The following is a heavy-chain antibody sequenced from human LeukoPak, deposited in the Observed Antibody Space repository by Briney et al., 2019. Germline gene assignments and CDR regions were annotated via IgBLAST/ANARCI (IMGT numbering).Heavy chain of an antibody. D-gene: IGHD3-3*01. CDR3: ARDLSDDFWSGYVKNYYMDV. CDR2: ISYDGSNK. J-gene: IGHJ6*03. CDR1: GFTFSSYA. Sequence: GGSLRLSCAASGFTFSSYAMHWVRQAPGKGLEWVAVISYDGSNKYYADSVKGRFTISRDNAKNSLYLQMNSLRAEDTAVYYCARDLSDDFWSGYVKNYYMDVWGKGTTVTVSS. V-gene: IGHV3-30-3*01.